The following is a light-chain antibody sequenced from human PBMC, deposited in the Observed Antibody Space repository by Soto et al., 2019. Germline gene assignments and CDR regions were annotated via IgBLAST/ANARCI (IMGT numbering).Light chain of an antibody. J-gene: IGKJ1*01. CDR2: KTA. CDR1: QNINCW. V-gene: IGKV1-5*03. CDR3: QQYKDYWT. Sequence: DVQMTQSPPTLSASVGDRVTITCRASQNINCWLAWYQRKPGKAPKLLIHKTANLESGVPLRFSGSGSGTEFTLTISSLQPDDFATYNFQQYKDYWTFGQGTTVEIK.